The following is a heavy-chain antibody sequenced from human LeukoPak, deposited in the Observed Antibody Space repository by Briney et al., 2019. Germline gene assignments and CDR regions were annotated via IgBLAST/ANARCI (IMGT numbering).Heavy chain of an antibody. CDR3: ARGGGWYSSNGDY. CDR2: ISSSGSTI. V-gene: IGHV3-48*03. CDR1: GFTFSSYE. Sequence: QAGGSLRLSCAASGFTFSSYEMNWVRQAPGKGLEWVSYISSSGSTIYYAYSVKGRFTSSRDNAKNSLYLQMNSLRAEDTAVYYCARGGGWYSSNGDYWGQGTLVTVSS. J-gene: IGHJ4*02. D-gene: IGHD2-15*01.